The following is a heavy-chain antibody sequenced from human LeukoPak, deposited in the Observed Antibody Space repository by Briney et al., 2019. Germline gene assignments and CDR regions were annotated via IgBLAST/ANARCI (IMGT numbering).Heavy chain of an antibody. CDR2: IYHSGST. Sequence: SETLSLTCAVSGGSISSSNWWSWVRQPPGKGLEWIGEIYHSGSTNYNPSLKSRVAISVDTSKNQFSLKLSSVTAADTAVYYCARAPMPNYYYYYMDVWGKGTTVTVSS. CDR1: GGSISSSNW. V-gene: IGHV4-4*02. J-gene: IGHJ6*03. D-gene: IGHD2-2*01. CDR3: ARAPMPNYYYYYMDV.